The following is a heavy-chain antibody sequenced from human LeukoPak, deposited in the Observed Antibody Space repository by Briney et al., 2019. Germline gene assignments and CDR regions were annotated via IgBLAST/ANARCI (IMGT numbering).Heavy chain of an antibody. CDR3: ARLTYSSGTFDP. CDR1: GGSFSGYY. V-gene: IGHV4-34*01. D-gene: IGHD6-19*01. J-gene: IGHJ5*02. CDR2: INHSGST. Sequence: SETLSLTCAVYGGSFSGYYWSWIRQPPGKGLEWIGEINHSGSTNYNPSLKSRVTISVDTSKNQFSLKLSSVTPEDTAVYYCARLTYSSGTFDPWGQGTLVTVSS.